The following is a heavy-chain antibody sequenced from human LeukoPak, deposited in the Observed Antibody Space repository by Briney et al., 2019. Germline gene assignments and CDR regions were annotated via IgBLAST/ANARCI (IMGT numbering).Heavy chain of an antibody. CDR3: ARMRGYVWGSYRYIDY. V-gene: IGHV1-2*02. J-gene: IGHJ4*02. CDR2: INPNSGGT. Sequence: ASVKVSCKASGYTFTGYYMHWVRQAPGQGLEWMGWINPNSGGTNYAQKFQGRVTMTRDTSISTAYMELSRLRSDDTAVYYCARMRGYVWGSYRYIDYWGQGTLVTVSS. CDR1: GYTFTGYY. D-gene: IGHD3-16*02.